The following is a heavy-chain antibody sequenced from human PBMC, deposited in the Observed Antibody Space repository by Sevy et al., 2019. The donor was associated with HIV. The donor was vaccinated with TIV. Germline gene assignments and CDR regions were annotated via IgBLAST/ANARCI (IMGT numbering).Heavy chain of an antibody. J-gene: IGHJ6*02. Sequence: ASVKVSCKASGYTFTSYGISWVRQAPGQGLEWMGWISAYNGNTNYAQKLQGRVTMTTDTSTSTAYMELRGLGSDDTAVYYCAREPYCSSTSCYEAYYYGMDVWGQGTTVTVSS. V-gene: IGHV1-18*01. D-gene: IGHD2-2*01. CDR3: AREPYCSSTSCYEAYYYGMDV. CDR2: ISAYNGNT. CDR1: GYTFTSYG.